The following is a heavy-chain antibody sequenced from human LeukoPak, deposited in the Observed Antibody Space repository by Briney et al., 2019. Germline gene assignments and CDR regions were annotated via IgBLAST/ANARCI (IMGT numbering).Heavy chain of an antibody. V-gene: IGHV3-23*01. D-gene: IGHD3-3*01. CDR3: VATFTVFGVISTIE. J-gene: IGHJ4*02. Sequence: GGSLRLSCAASGFTFSSYTMNWVRQAPGKGLEWVSGINFSSDDSGDNTYYADSVRGRFSISRDNSQNTVFLQMNSLRVEDTAAYYCVATFTVFGVISTIEWGQGTLVTVSS. CDR1: GFTFSSYT. CDR2: INFSSDDSGDNT.